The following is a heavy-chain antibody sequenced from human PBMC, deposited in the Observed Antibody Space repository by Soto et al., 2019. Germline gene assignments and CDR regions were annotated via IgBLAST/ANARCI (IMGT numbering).Heavy chain of an antibody. Sequence: ASVKVSCKASGYSFTDYHIHWVRQAPGQGLEWLGRINPKSGGTSTAQKFQGWVTMTTDTSISTASMELTRLTSEGTAIYYCARGDSTDCSNGVCSFFYNHDMDVWGQGTTVTVSS. CDR2: INPKSGGT. D-gene: IGHD2-8*01. J-gene: IGHJ6*02. CDR3: ARGDSTDCSNGVCSFFYNHDMDV. V-gene: IGHV1-2*04. CDR1: GYSFTDYH.